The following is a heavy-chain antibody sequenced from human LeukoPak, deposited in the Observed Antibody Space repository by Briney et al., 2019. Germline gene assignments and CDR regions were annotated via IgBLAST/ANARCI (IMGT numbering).Heavy chain of an antibody. Sequence: SETLSLTCAVYGGSFSGYYWSWIRQPPGKGLEWIGEINHSGSTNYNPSLKSRVTISVDTSKNQFSLKLSSVTAADTAVYYCARRNHNYYFDYWGRGTLVTVSS. CDR1: GGSFSGYY. CDR2: INHSGST. V-gene: IGHV4-34*01. J-gene: IGHJ4*02. D-gene: IGHD1-14*01. CDR3: ARRNHNYYFDY.